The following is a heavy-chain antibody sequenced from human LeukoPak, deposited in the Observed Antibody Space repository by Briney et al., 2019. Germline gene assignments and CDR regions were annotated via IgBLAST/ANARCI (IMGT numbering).Heavy chain of an antibody. Sequence: GGSLTLSCAASGFTFSDYYMSWIHQAPGKELEWVSYISSSGSTIYYADSVKGRFTISRDNAKNSLYLQMNSLRAEDTAVYYCAGGVGDFWSGYQYASLDYWGQGTLVTVSS. J-gene: IGHJ4*02. CDR1: GFTFSDYY. D-gene: IGHD3-3*01. CDR3: AGGVGDFWSGYQYASLDY. V-gene: IGHV3-11*04. CDR2: ISSSGSTI.